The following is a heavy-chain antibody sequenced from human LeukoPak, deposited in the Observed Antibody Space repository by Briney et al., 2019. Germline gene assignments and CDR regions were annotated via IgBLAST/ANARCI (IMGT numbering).Heavy chain of an antibody. J-gene: IGHJ5*02. Sequence: PGESLKISCKGSGYIFAAYWIGWVRQMPGKGLEWMGSIYPGDSDTRYSPSFQGQVTISVDRSINTAYLQWNSQKAPDTAIYYCARPQEDIVVVPAAIPYNWFDPWGRGSLVTVSS. CDR2: IYPGDSDT. CDR3: ARPQEDIVVVPAAIPYNWFDP. D-gene: IGHD2-2*01. V-gene: IGHV5-51*01. CDR1: GYIFAAYW.